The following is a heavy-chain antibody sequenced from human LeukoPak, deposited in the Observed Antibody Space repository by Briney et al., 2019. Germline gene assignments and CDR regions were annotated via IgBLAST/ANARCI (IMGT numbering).Heavy chain of an antibody. CDR1: GYTFTGYY. CDR2: INPNSGGT. V-gene: IGHV1-2*02. CDR3: ARDLVLNWGSNWYFDL. D-gene: IGHD4/OR15-4a*01. J-gene: IGHJ2*01. Sequence: ASVKVSCKASGYTFTGYYMHWVRQAAGHGLEWVVWINPNSGGTNYAQKFQGRVTMTRDTSISTAYMELSRLRSDDTAVYYCARDLVLNWGSNWYFDLWGRGTLVTVSS.